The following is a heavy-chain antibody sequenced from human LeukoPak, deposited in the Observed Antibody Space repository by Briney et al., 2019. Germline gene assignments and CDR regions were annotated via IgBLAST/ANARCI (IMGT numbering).Heavy chain of an antibody. Sequence: PSETLSLTCAVYGGSFSGYYWSWIRQPPGKGLEWIGEINHSGSTNYNPSLKSRVTISVDTSKSQFSLKLSSVTAADTAVYYCARGRNWNYVRGRFDPWGQGTLVTVSS. CDR2: INHSGST. D-gene: IGHD1-7*01. V-gene: IGHV4-34*01. J-gene: IGHJ5*02. CDR1: GGSFSGYY. CDR3: ARGRNWNYVRGRFDP.